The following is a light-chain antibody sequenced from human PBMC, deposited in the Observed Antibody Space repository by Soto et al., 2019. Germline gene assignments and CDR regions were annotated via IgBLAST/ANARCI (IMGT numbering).Light chain of an antibody. CDR3: CSYARTSTYV. CDR2: EDN. V-gene: IGLV2-23*01. Sequence: QSVLTQPASVSGSPGQSITISCTGTSSDVGSYNLVSWYQQHPGKAPKLVIYEDNKRPSGVSNRFSVSKSGYTASLTISGLQAEDEADYYCCSYARTSTYVFGSGTKVTVL. J-gene: IGLJ1*01. CDR1: SSDVGSYNL.